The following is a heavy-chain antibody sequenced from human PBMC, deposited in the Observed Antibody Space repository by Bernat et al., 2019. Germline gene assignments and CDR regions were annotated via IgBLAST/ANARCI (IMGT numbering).Heavy chain of an antibody. V-gene: IGHV3-21*01. J-gene: IGHJ4*02. CDR1: GFTFSSYS. Sequence: EVQLVESGGGLVKPGGSLRLSCAASGFTFSSYSMNRVRQAPGKGLEWVSSISSSSSYIYYADSVKGRFTISRDNAKNSLYLQMNSLRAEDTAVYYCARDRNDLTYDYGDYHDYWGQGTLVTVSS. CDR2: ISSSSSYI. D-gene: IGHD4-17*01. CDR3: ARDRNDLTYDYGDYHDY.